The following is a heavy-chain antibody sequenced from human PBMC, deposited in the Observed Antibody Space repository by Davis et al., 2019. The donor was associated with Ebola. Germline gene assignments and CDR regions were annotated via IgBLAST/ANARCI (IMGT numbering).Heavy chain of an antibody. J-gene: IGHJ6*03. V-gene: IGHV1-3*01. Sequence: ASVKVSCKASGYTFTSYAMHWVRQAPGQRLEWMGWINAGNGNTKYSQKFQGRVTITRDTSASPAYMELSSLRSEDTAVYYCAREGSGYDFLYNYYMDVWGKGTTVTVSS. CDR1: GYTFTSYA. CDR3: AREGSGYDFLYNYYMDV. CDR2: INAGNGNT. D-gene: IGHD3-3*01.